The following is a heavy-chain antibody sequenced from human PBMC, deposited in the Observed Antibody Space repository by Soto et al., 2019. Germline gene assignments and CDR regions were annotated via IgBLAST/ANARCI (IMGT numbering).Heavy chain of an antibody. V-gene: IGHV4-4*02. D-gene: IGHD3-3*01. J-gene: IGHJ4*02. Sequence: GPRKTSETLSLTCVVSDGSISTNDWWTWVRQPPGKGLEWIGKMFHSGGADYSPSLKSRVTISADSSKNHFSLRLTAVTAADTAVYYCATGNVDSMLEYWGQGTQVTVSS. CDR3: ATGNVDSMLEY. CDR1: DGSISTNDW. CDR2: MFHSGGA.